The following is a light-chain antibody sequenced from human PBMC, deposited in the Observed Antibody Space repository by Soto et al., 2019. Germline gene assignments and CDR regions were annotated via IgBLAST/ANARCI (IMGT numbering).Light chain of an antibody. CDR1: QSIDNY. CDR3: QQSYSTFLYT. J-gene: IGKJ2*01. Sequence: DIQMTQSPSSLSASLGDRVTIACRASQSIDNYLNWYQQKPGKAPKLLIYAAYNLQTGVPSRFRGSGSGTDFTLTISGLQPEDFATYYCQQSYSTFLYTFGQGTKLEIK. CDR2: AAY. V-gene: IGKV1-39*01.